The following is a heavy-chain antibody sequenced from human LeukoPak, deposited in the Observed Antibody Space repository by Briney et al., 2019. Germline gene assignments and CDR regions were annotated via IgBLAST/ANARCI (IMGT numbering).Heavy chain of an antibody. Sequence: ASVKVSCKASGYTFTSYHMHWVRQAPGQGLEWMGIINPSGGTTNYAQKFRGRVTMTRDMSTSTAYMELSSLRSEDTAVYYCARARTYYYGSGTGPFDYWGQGTLVTVSS. CDR1: GYTFTSYH. V-gene: IGHV1-46*01. CDR3: ARARTYYYGSGTGPFDY. J-gene: IGHJ4*02. CDR2: INPSGGTT. D-gene: IGHD3-10*01.